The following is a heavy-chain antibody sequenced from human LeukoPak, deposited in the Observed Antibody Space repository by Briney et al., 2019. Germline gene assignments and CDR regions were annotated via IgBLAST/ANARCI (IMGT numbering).Heavy chain of an antibody. J-gene: IGHJ6*04. Sequence: SETLSLTRTVSGGSISSYYWSWIQQPPGKGLEWIGYIYYSGSTNYNPSLKSRVTISVDTSKNQFSLKLSSVTAADTAVYYCARQLLWFGELGGMDVWGKGTTVTVSS. CDR1: GGSISSYY. CDR3: ARQLLWFGELGGMDV. D-gene: IGHD3-10*01. CDR2: IYYSGST. V-gene: IGHV4-59*01.